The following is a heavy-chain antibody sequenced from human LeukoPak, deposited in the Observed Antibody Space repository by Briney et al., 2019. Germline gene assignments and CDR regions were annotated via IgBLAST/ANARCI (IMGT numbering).Heavy chain of an antibody. Sequence: SETLCLTCTVSGGSISSTSYYWGWIRQPPGEGLEWIGSIFYSGSTYNNPSLKSRVTISVDTSKNQFSLKLSSVTAADTAVYYCARLWARCSSTSCYSNPYYFDYWGQRTLVTVSS. CDR3: ARLWARCSSTSCYSNPYYFDY. V-gene: IGHV4-39*01. D-gene: IGHD2-2*01. CDR2: IFYSGST. CDR1: GGSISSTSYY. J-gene: IGHJ4*02.